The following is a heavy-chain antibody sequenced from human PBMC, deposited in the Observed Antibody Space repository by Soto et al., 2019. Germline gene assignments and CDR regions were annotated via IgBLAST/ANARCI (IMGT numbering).Heavy chain of an antibody. J-gene: IGHJ6*02. V-gene: IGHV1-69*13. Sequence: SVKVSCKASGGTFSSYAISWVRQAPGQGLEWMGGIIPIFGTANYAQKFQGRVTITADESTSTAYMELSSLRSEDTAVYYCARESVFSGVAGTRTLGMDVWGQGTTVTVSS. D-gene: IGHD6-19*01. CDR1: GGTFSSYA. CDR3: ARESVFSGVAGTRTLGMDV. CDR2: IIPIFGTA.